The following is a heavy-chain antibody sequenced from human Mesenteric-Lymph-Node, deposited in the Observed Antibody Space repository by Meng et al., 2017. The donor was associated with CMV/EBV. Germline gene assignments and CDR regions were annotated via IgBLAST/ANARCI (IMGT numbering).Heavy chain of an antibody. CDR3: ARGGLKYIGTFFDQ. V-gene: IGHV1-2*02. Sequence: ASVKVSCKVTGYALTELSIHWVRQAPAKGLEWMGWINPNSGVTNYAQNFQGRVTMTRDTSISAAYMELSGLRSDDTAVYYCARGGLKYIGTFFDQWGQGTLVTVSS. J-gene: IGHJ4*02. CDR2: INPNSGVT. CDR1: GYALTELS. D-gene: IGHD1-26*01.